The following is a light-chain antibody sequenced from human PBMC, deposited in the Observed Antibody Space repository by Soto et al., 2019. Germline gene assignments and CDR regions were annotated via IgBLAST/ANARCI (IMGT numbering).Light chain of an antibody. CDR3: QQRSSWPLLT. CDR2: DAS. Sequence: EIVLTQSPATLSLSPGERATLSCRASQSVSNYLAWFQQKPGQAPRLLIYDASNRATGIPARFSGSGSGTGFTPTISRLEAEEFAVLYCQQRSSWPLLTFGGGTKVEI. V-gene: IGKV3-11*01. J-gene: IGKJ4*01. CDR1: QSVSNY.